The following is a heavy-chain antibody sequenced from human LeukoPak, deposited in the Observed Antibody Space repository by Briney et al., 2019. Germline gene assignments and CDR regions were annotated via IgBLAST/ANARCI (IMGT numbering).Heavy chain of an antibody. Sequence: SETLSLTCTVSGGSISSGGYYWSWIRQPPGKGLEWIGYIYHSGSTYYNPSLKSRVTISVDRSKNQFSLKLSSVTAADTAVYYCARDSGRGYSGYDLKINWFDPWGQGTLVTVSS. CDR1: GGSISSGGYY. V-gene: IGHV4-30-2*01. D-gene: IGHD5-12*01. CDR2: IYHSGST. J-gene: IGHJ5*02. CDR3: ARDSGRGYSGYDLKINWFDP.